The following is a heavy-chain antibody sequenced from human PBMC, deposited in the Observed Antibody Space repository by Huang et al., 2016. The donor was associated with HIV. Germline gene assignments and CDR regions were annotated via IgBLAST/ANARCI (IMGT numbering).Heavy chain of an antibody. J-gene: IGHJ6*03. D-gene: IGHD1-26*01. CDR2: VYIGGSV. CDR1: GDSISSGAFY. CDR3: ARGRGGTHSYFFYSMDV. V-gene: IGHV4-61*09. Sequence: QVQLQESGPGLVQPSQTLSLICTVSGDSISSGAFYWTWIRQSAGGGLQWIGHVYIGGSVLYNGSLRSRVTIALDASKNQLALNLRSVTAADTALDFCARGRGGTHSYFFYSMDVWGAGTAVIVSS.